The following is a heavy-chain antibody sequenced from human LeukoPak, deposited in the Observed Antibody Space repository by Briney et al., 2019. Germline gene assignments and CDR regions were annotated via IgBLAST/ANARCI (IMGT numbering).Heavy chain of an antibody. Sequence: SETLSLTCTVSGGSISSYYWSWIRQPPGKGLEWIGYIYYSGSTNYNPSLKSRVTISVDTSKNQFSLKLSSVTAADTAVYYCARAVAGWFDPWGQGTLVTVSS. CDR3: ARAVAGWFDP. CDR2: IYYSGST. J-gene: IGHJ5*02. CDR1: GGSISSYY. V-gene: IGHV4-59*01. D-gene: IGHD6-19*01.